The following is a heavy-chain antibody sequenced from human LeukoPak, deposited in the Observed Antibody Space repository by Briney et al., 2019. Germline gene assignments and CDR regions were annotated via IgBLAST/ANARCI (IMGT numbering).Heavy chain of an antibody. V-gene: IGHV3-23*01. D-gene: IGHD3-22*01. CDR3: AKDMGYYDSSGYLAY. Sequence: GGSLRLSCAASGFTFSSYAMSWVRQAPGKGLEWVSAISGSGGSTYYADSVKGRFTISRDNSKNTLYLQMSSLRAEDTAVYYCAKDMGYYDSSGYLAYWGQGTLVTVSS. CDR1: GFTFSSYA. CDR2: ISGSGGST. J-gene: IGHJ4*02.